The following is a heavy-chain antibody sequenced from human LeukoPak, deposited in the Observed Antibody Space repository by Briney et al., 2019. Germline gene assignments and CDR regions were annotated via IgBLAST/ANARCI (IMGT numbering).Heavy chain of an antibody. CDR3: ASSRWLQYESSSNFDY. V-gene: IGHV1-69*02. CDR1: GGTFSSYI. D-gene: IGHD5-24*01. CDR2: IIPILGIA. Sequence: ASVKVSCKASGGTFSSYIISWVRQAPGQGLEWMRRIIPILGIANYAQKFQGRVTITADKSTSTAYMELSSLRSEDTAVYYCASSRWLQYESSSNFDYWGQGTLVTVSS. J-gene: IGHJ4*02.